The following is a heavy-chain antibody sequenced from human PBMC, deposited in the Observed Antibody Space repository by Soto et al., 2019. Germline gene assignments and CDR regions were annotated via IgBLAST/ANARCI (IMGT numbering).Heavy chain of an antibody. CDR2: IYYSGST. CDR1: GGSISSYY. D-gene: IGHD4-17*01. Sequence: SETLSLTCTVSGGSISSYYWSWIRQPPGKGLEWIGYIYYSGSTNYNPSLKSRVTISVDTSKNQFSLKLSSVTAADTAVYYCARDLPHLSTVTTWNYFDYWGQGTLLTVLL. V-gene: IGHV4-59*01. J-gene: IGHJ4*02. CDR3: ARDLPHLSTVTTWNYFDY.